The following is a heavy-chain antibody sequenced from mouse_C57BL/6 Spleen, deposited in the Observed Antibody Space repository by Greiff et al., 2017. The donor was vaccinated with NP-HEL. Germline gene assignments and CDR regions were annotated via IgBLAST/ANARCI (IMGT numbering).Heavy chain of an antibody. J-gene: IGHJ3*01. CDR3: ARKGDYYNNHFAY. CDR1: GYTFTSYW. V-gene: IGHV1-61*01. Sequence: QVQLQQPGAELVRPGSSVKLSCKASGYTFTSYWMDWVKQRPGQGLEWIGNIYPSDSETHYNQKFKDKATLTVDKSSSTAYMQLSSLTSEDSAVYYCARKGDYYNNHFAYWGKGTMVTVSA. CDR2: IYPSDSET. D-gene: IGHD2-5*01.